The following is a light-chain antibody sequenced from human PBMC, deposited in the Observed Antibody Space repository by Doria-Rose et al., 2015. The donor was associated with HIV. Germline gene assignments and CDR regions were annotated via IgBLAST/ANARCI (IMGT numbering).Light chain of an antibody. J-gene: IGKJ1*01. Sequence: EIVLTQSPGTLSLSPGERATLSCRASQSFSSTYLAWYQQKPGQAPSLLIYDGSTTATGIPDRFSASGSGTDFTLTINRLEPEDFALYYCHQYGTSWTFGQGTKMEI. V-gene: IGKV3-20*01. CDR2: DGS. CDR3: HQYGTSWT. CDR1: QSFSSTY.